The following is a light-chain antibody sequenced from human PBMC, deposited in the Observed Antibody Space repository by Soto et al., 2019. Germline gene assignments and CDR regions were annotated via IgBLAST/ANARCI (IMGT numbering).Light chain of an antibody. Sequence: QSALTQPASVSGSPGQSITISCTGTRSDIESYNSIAWYQQYSGKAPTVIIFEVTKRPSGISDRFSGSKSGSTASLTISGLQAEDEADYFCFSYAGDSTWVFGGGTKLTVL. CDR3: FSYAGDSTWV. CDR2: EVT. J-gene: IGLJ3*02. V-gene: IGLV2-23*02. CDR1: RSDIESYNS.